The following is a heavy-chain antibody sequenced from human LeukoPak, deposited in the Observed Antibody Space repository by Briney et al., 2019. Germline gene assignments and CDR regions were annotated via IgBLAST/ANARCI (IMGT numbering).Heavy chain of an antibody. Sequence: ASVKVSCKASGGTFSSYAISWVRQAPGQGLEWLGGLTPLAGTPNYAQKFQGRLTISADKSTSTVYMELSRLTSEDTAVYFCAKFWSGYYTDWGQGTLVSVSS. CDR3: AKFWSGYYTD. J-gene: IGHJ4*02. D-gene: IGHD3-3*01. V-gene: IGHV1-69*06. CDR1: GGTFSSYA. CDR2: LTPLAGTP.